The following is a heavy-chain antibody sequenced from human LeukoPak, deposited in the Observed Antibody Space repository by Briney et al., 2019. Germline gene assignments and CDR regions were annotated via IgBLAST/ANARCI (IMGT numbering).Heavy chain of an antibody. CDR2: IIHIFGTA. CDR1: GGTFSSYA. D-gene: IGHD2-2*03. J-gene: IGHJ3*02. CDR3: ARELDQGAFDI. V-gene: IGHV1-69*05. Sequence: ASVKVSCKASGGTFSSYAISWVRQAPGQGLEWMGGIIHIFGTANYAQKFQGRVTITTDESTSTAYMELSSLRSEDTAVYYCARELDQGAFDIWGQGTMVTVSS.